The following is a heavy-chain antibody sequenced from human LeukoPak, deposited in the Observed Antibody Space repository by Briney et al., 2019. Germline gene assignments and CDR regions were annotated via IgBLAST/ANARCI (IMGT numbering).Heavy chain of an antibody. J-gene: IGHJ4*02. D-gene: IGHD5-12*01. CDR1: GGTFSSYA. Sequence: GSSVKVSCKASGGTFSSYAISWVRQAPGQGLEWMGRIIPIFGIANYAQKFQGRVTITADKSTSTAYMELSSLRSEDTAVYYCARVARGTYGGYEASYDYWGQGTLVTVSS. CDR3: ARVARGTYGGYEASYDY. V-gene: IGHV1-69*04. CDR2: IIPIFGIA.